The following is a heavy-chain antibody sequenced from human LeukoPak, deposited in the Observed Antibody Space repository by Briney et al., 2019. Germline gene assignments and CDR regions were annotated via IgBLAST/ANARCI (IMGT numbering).Heavy chain of an antibody. J-gene: IGHJ4*02. Sequence: GGSLRLSCAASGFTFSIYAMSWVRQAPGKGLQWASSITSSGDGTSYADSVKGRFTISGDNSENMLYLQMNSLRVEDTAVYFCAKDRPNYYGSNGHYYRRDGDYWGQGTLVTVSS. V-gene: IGHV3-23*01. CDR3: AKDRPNYYGSNGHYYRRDGDY. CDR1: GFTFSIYA. D-gene: IGHD3-22*01. CDR2: ITSSGDGT.